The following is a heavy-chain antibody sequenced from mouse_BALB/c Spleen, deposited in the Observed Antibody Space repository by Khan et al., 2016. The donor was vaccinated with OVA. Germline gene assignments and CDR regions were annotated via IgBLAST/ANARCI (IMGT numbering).Heavy chain of an antibody. Sequence: QVQLQQSGAELVRPGVSVKISCTVSGYKFTDYAMHWVKQSHAKGLEWIGVISTYYGDADYSQKFKGKATMTVDRSSSTAYLELARLTSEDSARYYCTRGGKFAYWGQGTLVTVSA. J-gene: IGHJ3*01. CDR3: TRGGKFAY. V-gene: IGHV1S137*01. CDR1: GYKFTDYA. CDR2: ISTYYGDA. D-gene: IGHD1-1*02.